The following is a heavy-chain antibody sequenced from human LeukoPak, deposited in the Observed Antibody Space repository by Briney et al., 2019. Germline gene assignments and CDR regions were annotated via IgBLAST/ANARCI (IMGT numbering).Heavy chain of an antibody. CDR2: INPNSGAT. CDR3: VRKSATRRTSEFDY. CDR1: GYTFSDFY. V-gene: IGHV1-2*02. J-gene: IGHJ4*02. Sequence: ASVKVSCKASGYTFSDFYIHWVRQAAGQGLEWMGWINPNSGATKYAQKFQGRVTMTRDTSISTAYMDLSSLGSDDTAVFYCVRKSATRRTSEFDYWGQGTPVTVSS. D-gene: IGHD2-15*01.